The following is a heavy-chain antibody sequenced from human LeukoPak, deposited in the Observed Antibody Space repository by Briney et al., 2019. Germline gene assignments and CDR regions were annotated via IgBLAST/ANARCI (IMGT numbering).Heavy chain of an antibody. D-gene: IGHD2-15*01. CDR3: ARVALISRGGSHAGQVYYYMDV. CDR2: INPNSGGT. Sequence: GASVKVSCKASGYTFTGYYMHWVRQAPGQGLEWMGWINPNSGGTNYAQKFQGRVTMTRDTSISTAYMELSRLRSDDTAVYYCARVALISRGGSHAGQVYYYMDVWGKGTTVTISS. J-gene: IGHJ6*03. V-gene: IGHV1-2*02. CDR1: GYTFTGYY.